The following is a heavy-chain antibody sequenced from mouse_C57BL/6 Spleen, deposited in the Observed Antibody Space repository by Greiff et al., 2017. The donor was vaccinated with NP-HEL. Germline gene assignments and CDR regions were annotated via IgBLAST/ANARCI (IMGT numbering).Heavy chain of an antibody. Sequence: VQLQQPGAELVKPGASVKLSCKASGYTFTSYWMHWVKQRPGRGLEWIGRIDPNSGGTKYNEKFKSKATLTVDKPSSTAYMQLSSLTSEDSAFYYCAATYYGSPHYFDYWGKGTTLTVSS. J-gene: IGHJ2*01. CDR1: GYTFTSYW. D-gene: IGHD1-1*01. CDR2: IDPNSGGT. CDR3: AATYYGSPHYFDY. V-gene: IGHV1-72*01.